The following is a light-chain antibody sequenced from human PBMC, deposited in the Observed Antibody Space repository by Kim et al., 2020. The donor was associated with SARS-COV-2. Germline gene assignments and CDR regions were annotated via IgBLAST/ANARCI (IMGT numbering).Light chain of an antibody. V-gene: IGLV3-19*01. J-gene: IGLJ1*01. CDR3: ASRDSSGYPV. CDR2: GEY. Sequence: SSELTQDPAVSVALGQTVRITCQGDSLRSYYANWYQQKPGQAPLLVLYGEYSRPSVIPDRFSGSSSGPTASLTIAAAQAEHEADYYCASRDSSGYPVF. CDR1: SLRSYY.